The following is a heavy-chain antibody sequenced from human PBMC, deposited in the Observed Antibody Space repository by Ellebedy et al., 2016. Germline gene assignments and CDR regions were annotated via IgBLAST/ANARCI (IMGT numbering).Heavy chain of an antibody. V-gene: IGHV4-38-2*02. CDR2: IYDSGST. J-gene: IGHJ6*03. CDR1: GYSISSGYY. CDR3: ARVYYGDYENYYYYYYMDV. D-gene: IGHD4-17*01. Sequence: SETLSLTXTVSGYSISSGYYWGWIRQPPGKGLEWIGSIYDSGSTYYNPSLKSRVTISVDTSKNQFSLKLSSVTAADTAVYYCARVYYGDYENYYYYYYMDVWGKGTTVTVSS.